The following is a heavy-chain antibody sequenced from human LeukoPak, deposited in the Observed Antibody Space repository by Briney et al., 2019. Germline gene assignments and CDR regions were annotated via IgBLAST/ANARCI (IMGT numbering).Heavy chain of an antibody. D-gene: IGHD5-18*01. V-gene: IGHV3-7*01. CDR3: AKLGAPTTTMVRDY. J-gene: IGHJ4*02. CDR1: GFTFSSYW. Sequence: GGSLRLSCAASGFTFSSYWMSWVRQAPGKGLEWVANIKQDGSEKYYVDSVKGRFTISRDNSKNTLYLQMNSLRAEDTAVYYCAKLGAPTTTMVRDYWGQGTPVTVSS. CDR2: IKQDGSEK.